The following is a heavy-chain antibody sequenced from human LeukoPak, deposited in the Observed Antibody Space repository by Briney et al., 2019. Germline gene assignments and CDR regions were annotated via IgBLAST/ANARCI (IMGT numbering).Heavy chain of an antibody. V-gene: IGHV3-7*01. Sequence: GGSLRLSCAASGFTFSSYWMSWVRQAPGKGLEWVANIKQDGSEKYYVDSVKGRFTIFRDNAKNSLYLQMNSLRAEDTAVYYCAREGLEENYDILTGYYYYYYGMGVWGQGTTVTVSS. CDR2: IKQDGSEK. CDR3: AREGLEENYDILTGYYYYYYGMGV. CDR1: GFTFSSYW. J-gene: IGHJ6*02. D-gene: IGHD3-9*01.